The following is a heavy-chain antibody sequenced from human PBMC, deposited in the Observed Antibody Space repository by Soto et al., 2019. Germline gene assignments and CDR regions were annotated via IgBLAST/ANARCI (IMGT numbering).Heavy chain of an antibody. D-gene: IGHD6-19*01. CDR3: ARDRSGWYDF. J-gene: IGHJ4*01. CDR2: ISPHNGNA. CDR1: GYPFTSNR. V-gene: IGHV1-18*01. Sequence: ASVKVSCKTSGYPFTSNRISWVRRAPGQGLEWMGWISPHNGNAKYAQKFQDRVTMTADTAASTVYMELRSLRSDDSAVFYCARDRSGWYDFWG.